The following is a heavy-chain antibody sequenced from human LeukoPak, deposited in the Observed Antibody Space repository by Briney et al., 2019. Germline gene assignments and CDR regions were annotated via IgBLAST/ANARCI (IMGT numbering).Heavy chain of an antibody. CDR1: GGSISSYH. V-gene: IGHV4-59*01. CDR3: ARDPNFTNRSWKFDP. CDR2: IHYNGST. D-gene: IGHD1-1*01. Sequence: AETLSLTCTVSGGSISSYHWSWVRQSPGKGLEWLGYIHYNGSTTYNPSLKSRVTISLDTSKNQFSLKVNSVTSADSAVYYCARDPNFTNRSWKFDPWGQGTLGTVSS. J-gene: IGHJ5*02.